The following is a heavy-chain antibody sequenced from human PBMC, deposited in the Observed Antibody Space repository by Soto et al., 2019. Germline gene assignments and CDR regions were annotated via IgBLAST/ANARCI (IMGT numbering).Heavy chain of an antibody. Sequence: RASVKVSCKASGYTFTGYYMHWVRQAPGQGLEWMGWINPNSGGTNYAQKFQGWVTMTRDTSISTAYMELSRLRSDDTAVYYCAIPSDSYYYGMDVWGQGTTVTVSS. CDR1: GYTFTGYY. CDR2: INPNSGGT. CDR3: AIPSDSYYYGMDV. J-gene: IGHJ6*02. V-gene: IGHV1-2*04.